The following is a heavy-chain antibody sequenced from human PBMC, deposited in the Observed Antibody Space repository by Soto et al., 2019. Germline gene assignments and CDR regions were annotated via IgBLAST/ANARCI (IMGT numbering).Heavy chain of an antibody. CDR2: IYYSGST. V-gene: IGHV4-31*03. CDR1: GGSISSGGYY. Sequence: SETLSLTCTVSGGSISSGGYYWSWIRQHPGKGLEWIGYIYYSGSTYYNPSLKSRVTISVDTSKNQFSLKLSSVTAADTAVYYCARDRYYYGSGSYEDYYYYGMDVWGQGTTVNVSS. CDR3: ARDRYYYGSGSYEDYYYYGMDV. J-gene: IGHJ6*02. D-gene: IGHD3-10*01.